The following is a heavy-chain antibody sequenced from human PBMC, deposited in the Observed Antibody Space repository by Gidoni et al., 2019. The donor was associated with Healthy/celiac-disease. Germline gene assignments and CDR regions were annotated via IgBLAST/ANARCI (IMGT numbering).Heavy chain of an antibody. D-gene: IGHD1-26*01. V-gene: IGHV5-10-1*03. Sequence: EVQLVQSGAEVKTPGESLRISCQGSGYSFPSYWTSWVRQMPGKGLEWMGRIDPSDSYTNYSPSFQGHVTISADKSISTAYLQWSSLKASDTAMYYCARLEGGGSYSWWELGLMFDYWGQGTLVTVSS. CDR1: GYSFPSYW. J-gene: IGHJ4*02. CDR3: ARLEGGGSYSWWELGLMFDY. CDR2: IDPSDSYT.